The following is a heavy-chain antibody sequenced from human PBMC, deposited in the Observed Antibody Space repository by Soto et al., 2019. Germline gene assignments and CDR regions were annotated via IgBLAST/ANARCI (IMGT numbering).Heavy chain of an antibody. CDR2: IYYSGST. Sequence: AETLSLTCTVSGGSISSYYWSWIRQPTGKGLEWMGYIYYSGSTNYNPSLKSRVTISVDTSKNQFSLRLSSVTAADTAVYYCARPMPTVVTIDYWGQGTLVTVSS. CDR1: GGSISSYY. V-gene: IGHV4-59*08. D-gene: IGHD2-21*02. J-gene: IGHJ4*02. CDR3: ARPMPTVVTIDY.